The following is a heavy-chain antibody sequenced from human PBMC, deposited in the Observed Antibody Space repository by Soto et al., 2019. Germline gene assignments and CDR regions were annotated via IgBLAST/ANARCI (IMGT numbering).Heavy chain of an antibody. D-gene: IGHD3-9*01. V-gene: IGHV3-23*01. J-gene: IGHJ6*02. Sequence: GGSLRLSCAASGFTFSSYAMSWVRQAPGKGLEWVSAISGSGGSTYYADSVKGRFTISRDNSKNTLYLQMNSLRAEDTAVYYCGSQGVYYDILTGPYGMDVWGQGTTVTVSS. CDR2: ISGSGGST. CDR3: GSQGVYYDILTGPYGMDV. CDR1: GFTFSSYA.